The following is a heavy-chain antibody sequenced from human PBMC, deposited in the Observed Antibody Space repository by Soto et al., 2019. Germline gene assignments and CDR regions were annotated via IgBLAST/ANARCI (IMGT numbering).Heavy chain of an antibody. CDR1: GGAINTSNC. D-gene: IGHD1-26*01. J-gene: IGHJ3*02. V-gene: IGHV4-4*02. CDR3: ARDVRYSGSYYHGFDI. CDR2: IYHSGVT. Sequence: PSETLSLTCVVSGGAINTSNCGMLGRQPPGKGLEWIGEIYHSGVTTYNPSLKSRLTISVDKSKNQFSLKLSSVTAADTAVYYCARDVRYSGSYYHGFDIWGQGTMVTVSS.